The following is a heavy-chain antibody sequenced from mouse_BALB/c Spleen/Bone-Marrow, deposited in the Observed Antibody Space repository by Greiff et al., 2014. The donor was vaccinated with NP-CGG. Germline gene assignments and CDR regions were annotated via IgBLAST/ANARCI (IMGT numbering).Heavy chain of an antibody. J-gene: IGHJ2*01. CDR1: GFNIKDTY. D-gene: IGHD1-1*01. CDR3: AYGSSYDYFDY. V-gene: IGHV14-3*02. Sequence: EVQLQQSGAELVKPGASVKLSCTASGFNIKDTYMHWVKQRPEQGLEWIGRTDPANGNTKYDPKFQGKATITADTSSNTAYLQLNSLTSEDTAVYYCAYGSSYDYFDYWGQGTTLTVSS. CDR2: TDPANGNT.